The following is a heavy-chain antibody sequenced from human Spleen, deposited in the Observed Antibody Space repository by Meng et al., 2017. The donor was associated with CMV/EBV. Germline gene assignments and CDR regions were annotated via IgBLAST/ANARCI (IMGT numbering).Heavy chain of an antibody. CDR1: GFTFSSYA. J-gene: IGHJ4*02. V-gene: IGHV3-30-3*01. CDR2: LSYDGSNR. D-gene: IGHD3-3*01. CDR3: ARAHAIFGMITPLDY. Sequence: GESLKISCAASGFTFSSYAMHWVRQAPGKGLEWVSVLSYDGSNRNSADSVKGRFIISRDDSKNTLYLQMNSLRPDDTAVYYCARAHAIFGMITPLDYWGQGTLVTVSS.